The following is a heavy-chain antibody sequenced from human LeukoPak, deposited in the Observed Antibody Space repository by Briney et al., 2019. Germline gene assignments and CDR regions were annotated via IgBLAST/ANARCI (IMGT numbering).Heavy chain of an antibody. CDR1: GDSITNSNYY. CDR3: ARDLGGYWGNWFDP. J-gene: IGHJ5*02. D-gene: IGHD5-12*01. Sequence: PSETLSLTCTASGDSITNSNYYWGWVRQAPGKGLEWVSVMYSGGSTYYADSVKGRFTISRDNSKNTLYLQMNSLRAEDTAVYYCARDLGGYWGNWFDPWGQGTLVTVSS. CDR2: MYSGGST. V-gene: IGHV3-53*01.